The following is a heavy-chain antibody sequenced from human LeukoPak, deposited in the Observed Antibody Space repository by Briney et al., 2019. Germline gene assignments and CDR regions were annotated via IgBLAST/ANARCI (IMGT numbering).Heavy chain of an antibody. CDR3: ARDDHVDTAIDY. V-gene: IGHV1-18*01. J-gene: IGHJ4*02. CDR2: ISAYNGNT. Sequence: ASVKVSCKASGYTFTSYGISWMRQAPGQGLEWMGWISAYNGNTNYAQKLQGRVTMTTDTSTSTAYMELRSVRSDDTAVYYCARDDHVDTAIDYWGQGTLVTVSS. CDR1: GYTFTSYG. D-gene: IGHD5-18*01.